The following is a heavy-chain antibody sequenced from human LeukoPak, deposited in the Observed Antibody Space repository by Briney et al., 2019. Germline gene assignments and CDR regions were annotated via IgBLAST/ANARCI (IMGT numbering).Heavy chain of an antibody. J-gene: IGHJ2*01. CDR2: ISYDGSNK. D-gene: IGHD6-13*01. Sequence: PGGSLRLSCAASGFTFSSYGMHWVSQAPGKGLEWVAVISYDGSNKYYADSVKGRFTISRDKSKNTLYLKMNSLRAEDTAVYYCAKDLATSIAAAGPFDLWGRGTLVTVSS. CDR1: GFTFSSYG. CDR3: AKDLATSIAAAGPFDL. V-gene: IGHV3-30*18.